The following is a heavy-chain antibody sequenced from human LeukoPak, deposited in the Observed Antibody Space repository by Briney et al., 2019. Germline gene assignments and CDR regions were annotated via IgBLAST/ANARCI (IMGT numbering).Heavy chain of an antibody. CDR1: GGTFSSYA. CDR2: IIPIFGTA. Sequence: ASVKVPCKASGGTFSSYAISWVRQAPGQGLEWMGGIIPIFGTANYAQKFQGRVTITADESTSTAYMELSSLRSEDTAVYYCARTERYSSSWYPAFDYWGQGTLVTVSS. CDR3: ARTERYSSSWYPAFDY. D-gene: IGHD6-13*01. J-gene: IGHJ4*02. V-gene: IGHV1-69*01.